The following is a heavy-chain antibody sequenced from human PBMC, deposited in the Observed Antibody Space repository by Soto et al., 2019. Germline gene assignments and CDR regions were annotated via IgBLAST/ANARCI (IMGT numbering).Heavy chain of an antibody. J-gene: IGHJ5*02. CDR2: IYYIGTT. CDR3: AKNGTTRPWFDP. V-gene: IGHV4-31*03. Sequence: QVQLQESGPGVVKPSQTLSLTCTVSGGSIRNGNYYWSWIRQLPGTGLEWIGNIYYIGTTSYNPSLKSRVTISIDTSKNQFSLKLRSVVAADTAIYYCAKNGTTRPWFDPRGQGTLVTVSS. CDR1: GGSIRNGNYY. D-gene: IGHD1-1*01.